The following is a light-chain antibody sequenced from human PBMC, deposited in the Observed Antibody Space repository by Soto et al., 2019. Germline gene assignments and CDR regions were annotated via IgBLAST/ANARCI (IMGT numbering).Light chain of an antibody. CDR1: SSNIGAGYD. Sequence: QLVLTQPPSVSGAPGQRVTVSCTGSSSNIGAGYDVHWYQQRPGTAPKLLIYGNSNRPSGVPDRFSGSKSGTSASLAITGLQAEDEADYYCQSYDSILSVYVFGTGTKVTVL. CDR3: QSYDSILSVYV. CDR2: GNS. J-gene: IGLJ1*01. V-gene: IGLV1-40*01.